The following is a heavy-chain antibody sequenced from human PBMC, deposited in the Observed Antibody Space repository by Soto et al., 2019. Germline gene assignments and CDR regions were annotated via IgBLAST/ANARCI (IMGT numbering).Heavy chain of an antibody. D-gene: IGHD5-18*01. CDR2: IVVGSGNT. CDR3: AAWESRGYSYGYFDY. Sequence: ASVKVSCKASGFTFTSSAVQWARQARGQRLEWIGWIVVGSGNTNYAQKFQERVTITRGMSTSTAYMELSSLRSEDTAVYYCAAWESRGYSYGYFDYWGQGTLVTVSS. CDR1: GFTFTSSA. V-gene: IGHV1-58*01. J-gene: IGHJ4*02.